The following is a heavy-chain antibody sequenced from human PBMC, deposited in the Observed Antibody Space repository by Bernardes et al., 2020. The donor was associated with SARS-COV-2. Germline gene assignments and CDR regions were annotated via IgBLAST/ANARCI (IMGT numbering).Heavy chain of an antibody. CDR1: GFTFRSHS. CDR3: AREPITIFGVVIDQKDAFDI. D-gene: IGHD3-3*01. J-gene: IGHJ3*02. V-gene: IGHV3-21*01. Sequence: GGSLRLSCAASGFTFRSHSMNWVRQAPGKGLEWVSSISGSSSYIHYEDSVKGRFTISRDNAKNSLYLQMNSLRAEDTAVYYCAREPITIFGVVIDQKDAFDIWGQRTMVTVSS. CDR2: ISGSSSYI.